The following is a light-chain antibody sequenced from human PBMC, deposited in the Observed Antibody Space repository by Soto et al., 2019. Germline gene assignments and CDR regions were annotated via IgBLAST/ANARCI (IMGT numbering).Light chain of an antibody. Sequence: EIMMTQSPATLSVSPGERATLSCRASQSVSSNLAWYQQKPGQAPRLLIYGASTRATGIPARFSGSGSGTEFTLTISSLQSEDFAVYYCQQCHNWPRTFGQGTKVEIK. V-gene: IGKV3-15*01. CDR2: GAS. CDR3: QQCHNWPRT. CDR1: QSVSSN. J-gene: IGKJ1*01.